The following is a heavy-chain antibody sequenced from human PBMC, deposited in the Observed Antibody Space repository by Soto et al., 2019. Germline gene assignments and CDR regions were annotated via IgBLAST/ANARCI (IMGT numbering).Heavy chain of an antibody. CDR2: MNPNTGNS. V-gene: IGHV1-8*01. Sequence: PAASVKVSCKASGYTFTSYDIYWVRQATGQGLEWMGWMNPNTGNSGYAQKFQGRVTVTSDTSINTVHMELSSLRSEDTAVYYCARRAETNGWNGFGADKYYFDFWGQGTLVTVS. D-gene: IGHD1-1*01. CDR1: GYTFTSYD. CDR3: ARRAETNGWNGFGADKYYFDF. J-gene: IGHJ4*02.